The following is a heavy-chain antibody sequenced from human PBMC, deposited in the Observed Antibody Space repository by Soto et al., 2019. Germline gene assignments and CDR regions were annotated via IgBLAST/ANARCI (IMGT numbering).Heavy chain of an antibody. CDR2: IFYSGST. D-gene: IGHD2-15*01. CDR3: ARHLTYCSAGSCYSDFPYYGMDV. Sequence: SETLSLTCTVSGGSISSYYWGWIRQPPGKGLEWIGSIFYSGSTYYNPSLKSRVTISVDTSKNQFSLKLSSVTAADTAVYYCARHLTYCSAGSCYSDFPYYGMDVWGQGTTVT. V-gene: IGHV4-39*01. CDR1: GGSISSYY. J-gene: IGHJ6*02.